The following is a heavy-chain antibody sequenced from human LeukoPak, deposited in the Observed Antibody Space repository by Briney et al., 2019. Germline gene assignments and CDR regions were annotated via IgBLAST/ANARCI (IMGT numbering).Heavy chain of an antibody. D-gene: IGHD3-3*01. V-gene: IGHV3-15*05. CDR2: IKSKIDGATT. CDR1: GITFSNAR. CDR3: TTGGGVLRFL. Sequence: GGSLRLSCVASGITFSNARLSWVRQSPGKGLEWPGRIKSKIDGATTDYIEPVKGRFTISRDDSRNTLYLQMNSLKIEDTALYYCTTGGGVLRFLGGQGTLVTVSS. J-gene: IGHJ4*02.